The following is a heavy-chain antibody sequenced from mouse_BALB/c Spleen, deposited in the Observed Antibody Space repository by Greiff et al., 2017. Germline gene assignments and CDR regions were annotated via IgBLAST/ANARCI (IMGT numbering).Heavy chain of an antibody. V-gene: IGHV1S137*01. Sequence: VKLQQSGAELVRPGVSVKISCKGSGYTFTDYAMHWVKQSHAKSLEWIGVISTYYGDASYNQKFKGKATMTVDKSSSTAYMELARLTSEDSAIYYCARKEYGNYEAMDYWGQGTSVTVSS. CDR2: ISTYYGDA. D-gene: IGHD2-10*02. J-gene: IGHJ4*01. CDR3: ARKEYGNYEAMDY. CDR1: GYTFTDYA.